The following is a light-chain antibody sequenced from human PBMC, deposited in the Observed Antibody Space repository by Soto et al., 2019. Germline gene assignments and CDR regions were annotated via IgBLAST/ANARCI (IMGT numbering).Light chain of an antibody. CDR2: YDS. CDR1: NSGSKS. Sequence: SYELTQPPSVSVAPGKTARITCGGNNSGSKSEHWYQQKPGQAPVLVIYYDSDRPSGIPERFSGSNSGNTATLTISRVEAGDEADYYCQVWDSSSDPRGVFGTGTKLTVL. CDR3: QVWDSSSDPRGV. J-gene: IGLJ1*01. V-gene: IGLV3-21*04.